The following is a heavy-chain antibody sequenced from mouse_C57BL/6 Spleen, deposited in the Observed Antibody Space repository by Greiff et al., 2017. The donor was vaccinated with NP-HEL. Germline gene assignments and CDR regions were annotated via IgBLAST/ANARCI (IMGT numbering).Heavy chain of an antibody. J-gene: IGHJ4*01. CDR3: ASYYDSLYAMDY. D-gene: IGHD2-4*01. V-gene: IGHV1-52*01. CDR1: GYTFTSYW. CDR2: IDPSDSET. Sequence: QVQLKQPGAELVRPGSSVKLSCKASGYTFTSYWMHWVKQRPIQGLEWIGNIDPSDSETHYNQKFKDKATLTVDKSSSTAYMQLSSLTSEDSAVYYCASYYDSLYAMDYWGQGTSVTVSS.